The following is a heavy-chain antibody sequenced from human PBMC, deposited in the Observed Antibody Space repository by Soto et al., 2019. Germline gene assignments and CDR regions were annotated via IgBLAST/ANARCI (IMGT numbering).Heavy chain of an antibody. CDR1: GYSFTNYW. J-gene: IGHJ6*02. Sequence: GESLKISCKASGYSFTNYWIAWVRQMPGKGLEWMGIIYPDDSDTRYSPSFQGQVTISVDKSINTAYLQWSSLKVSDTAIYYCARQGSTGGAYFYGMDVWAPGTTVTVSS. D-gene: IGHD3-16*01. V-gene: IGHV5-51*01. CDR3: ARQGSTGGAYFYGMDV. CDR2: IYPDDSDT.